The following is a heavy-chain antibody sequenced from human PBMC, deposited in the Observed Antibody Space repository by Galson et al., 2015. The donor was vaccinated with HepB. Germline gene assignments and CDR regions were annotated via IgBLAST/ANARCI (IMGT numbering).Heavy chain of an antibody. CDR2: ISAYNGNT. J-gene: IGHJ4*02. CDR1: GYTFTRYV. CDR3: ARGGGAVRPLYFDY. Sequence: VKVSCKASGYTFTRYVITWVRQAPGQGLEWMGWISAYNGNTNYAQKLQGRVTMTTDRSTSTAYMELRMLRSDDTAVYYCARGGGAVRPLYFDYWGQGTLVTVSS. D-gene: IGHD3-16*01. V-gene: IGHV1-18*04.